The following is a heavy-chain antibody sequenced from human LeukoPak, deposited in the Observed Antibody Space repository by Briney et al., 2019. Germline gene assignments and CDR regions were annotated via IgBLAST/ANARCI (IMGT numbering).Heavy chain of an antibody. J-gene: IGHJ4*02. D-gene: IGHD3-9*01. CDR2: IHSTSGSI. CDR1: GFSFSSYH. Sequence: GGSLRLSCAASGFSFSSYHMNWVRQAPGKGLEWISYIHSTSGSINYADSVKGRFTISRDNAKNSLYLQMNSLRAEDTAVYYCSRVVQDVTGADYWGQGTLVTVSS. V-gene: IGHV3-48*01. CDR3: SRVVQDVTGADY.